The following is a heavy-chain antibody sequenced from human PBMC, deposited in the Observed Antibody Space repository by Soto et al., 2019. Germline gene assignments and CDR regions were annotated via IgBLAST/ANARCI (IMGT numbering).Heavy chain of an antibody. CDR2: MNPNSGNT. J-gene: IGHJ3*02. CDR1: GYTFTSYD. CDR3: ARERSSGAFDI. D-gene: IGHD1-26*01. V-gene: IGHV1-8*01. Sequence: QVQLVQSGAEVKKPGASVKVSCKTSGYTFTSYDINWVRQATGQGLEWMGWMNPNSGNTAYAQKSQXGVTMTRNTSISTAYMELSSLRSEDTAVYYCARERSSGAFDIWGQGTMVTVSS.